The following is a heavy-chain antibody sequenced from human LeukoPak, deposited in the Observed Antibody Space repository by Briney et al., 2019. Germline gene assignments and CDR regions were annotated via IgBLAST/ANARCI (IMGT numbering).Heavy chain of an antibody. CDR2: IYTSGST. Sequence: PSETLSLTCTVSGGSISSYYWSWIRQPAGKGLEWIGRIYTSGSTNYNPSLKSRVTMSVDTSKNQFSLKLSSVTAADTAVYYCARSAGHCSSTSCYPSYYYYGMDVWGQGTTVTVSS. CDR3: ARSAGHCSSTSCYPSYYYYGMDV. V-gene: IGHV4-4*07. D-gene: IGHD2-2*01. CDR1: GGSISSYY. J-gene: IGHJ6*02.